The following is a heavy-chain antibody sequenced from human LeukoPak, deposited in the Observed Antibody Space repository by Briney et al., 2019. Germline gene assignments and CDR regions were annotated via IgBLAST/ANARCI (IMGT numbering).Heavy chain of an antibody. CDR1: GGSISSGGYY. CDR3: ARGHYYYYSMDV. CDR2: IYYSGST. Sequence: PSETLSLTCTVSGGSISSGGYYWGWIRQHPGKGLEWIGYIYYSGSTYYNPSLKSRVTISVDTSKNQFSLKLSSVTAADTAVYYCARGHYYYYSMDVWGQGTTVTVSS. J-gene: IGHJ6*02. V-gene: IGHV4-31*03.